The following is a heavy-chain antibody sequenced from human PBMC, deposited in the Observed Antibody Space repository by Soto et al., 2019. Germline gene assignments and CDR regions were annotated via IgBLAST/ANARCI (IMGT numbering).Heavy chain of an antibody. J-gene: IGHJ3*02. Sequence: GGSLRLSCVTSGFTFSSYWMHWVRQAPGKGLVWVARINSDGSSTNYADSVKGRFTISRDNSKNTLYLQMNSLRAEDTAVYYCAKDGAVNAFDIWGQGTMVTVSS. CDR1: GFTFSSYW. CDR2: INSDGSST. D-gene: IGHD4-17*01. V-gene: IGHV3-74*01. CDR3: AKDGAVNAFDI.